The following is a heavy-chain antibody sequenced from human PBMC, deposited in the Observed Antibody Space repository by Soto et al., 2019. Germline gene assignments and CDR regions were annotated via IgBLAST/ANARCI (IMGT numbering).Heavy chain of an antibody. CDR2: IYYSGST. D-gene: IGHD3-22*01. CDR1: GGSISSYY. CDR3: ARGGYDSSGYYYYYYGMDV. J-gene: IGHJ6*02. Sequence: QVQLQESGPGLVKPSETLSLTCTVSGGSISSYYWSWIRQPPGKGLEWIGYIYYSGSTNYNPSLKSRVTISVDTSKNQFSLKLSSVTAADTAVYYCARGGYDSSGYYYYYYGMDVWGQGTTVTVSS. V-gene: IGHV4-59*01.